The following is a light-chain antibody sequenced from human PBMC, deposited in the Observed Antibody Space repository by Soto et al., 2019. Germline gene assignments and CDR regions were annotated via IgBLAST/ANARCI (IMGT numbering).Light chain of an antibody. V-gene: IGKV1-39*01. CDR1: QSISRY. CDR2: VAS. J-gene: IGKJ5*01. Sequence: DIQMTQSPSSLSASVGDRVTITCRASQSISRYLNWYQQKPGKAPNLLIYVASSXQSEVPSRFSGSGSGTDFTLTITRLQPEDFTTYCSQQSYGTPITVGQGTRLEIK. CDR3: QQSYGTPIT.